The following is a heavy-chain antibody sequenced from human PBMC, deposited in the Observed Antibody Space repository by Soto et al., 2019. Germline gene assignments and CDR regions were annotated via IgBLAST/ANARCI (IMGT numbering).Heavy chain of an antibody. CDR3: ARGRAAGGFDP. CDR1: GFTFSDHY. Sequence: EVQLVESGGGLVQPGGSLRLSCAASGFTFSDHYMDWVRQAPGKGLEWVGRTRNKANSYTTEYAASVKGRFTISRDDSKNSLYLQMNSLKTEDTAVYYCARGRAAGGFDPWGQGTLVTASS. J-gene: IGHJ5*02. CDR2: TRNKANSYTT. D-gene: IGHD6-13*01. V-gene: IGHV3-72*01.